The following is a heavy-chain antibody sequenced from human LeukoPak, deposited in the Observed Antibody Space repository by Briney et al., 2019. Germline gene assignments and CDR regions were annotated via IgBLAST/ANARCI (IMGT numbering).Heavy chain of an antibody. D-gene: IGHD2/OR15-2a*01. CDR3: ARHQGAGEYPFDY. Sequence: GASVKVSCKASGYTFTSYYMHWVRQAPGQGLEWMGIINPSDVSTTYAQRFQGRVTLTRDTSTSTVYMELSSLRSEDTAVYYCARHQGAGEYPFDYWGQGTLVTVSS. J-gene: IGHJ4*02. CDR2: INPSDVST. CDR1: GYTFTSYY. V-gene: IGHV1-46*01.